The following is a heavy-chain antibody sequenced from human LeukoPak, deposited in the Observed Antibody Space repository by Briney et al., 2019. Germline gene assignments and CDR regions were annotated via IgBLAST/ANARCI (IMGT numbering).Heavy chain of an antibody. D-gene: IGHD4-23*01. CDR1: GCTFSSYW. CDR2: IKQDGSDK. J-gene: IGHJ4*02. CDR3: ARKTVVGSYFDY. Sequence: GGSLRLSCADSGCTFSSYWMSWVRQAPGKGLEWVANIKQDGSDKYYVDSVKGRFTISRDNAKNSLYLQINSLRAEDTAVYYCARKTVVGSYFDYWGQGTPVTVSS. V-gene: IGHV3-7*03.